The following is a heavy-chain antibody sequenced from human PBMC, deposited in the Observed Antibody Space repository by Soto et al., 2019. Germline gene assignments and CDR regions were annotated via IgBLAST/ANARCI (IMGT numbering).Heavy chain of an antibody. CDR3: ARDDGSSWSYYYYGMDV. Sequence: RSLRLCFAGSGFACRSDGMGWGVDAGGKGLEWVSSISSSSSYIYYADSVKGRFTISRDNAKNSLYLQMNSLRAEDTAVYYCARDDGSSWSYYYYGMDVWGQGTTVTVSS. V-gene: IGHV3-21*01. J-gene: IGHJ6*02. D-gene: IGHD6-13*01. CDR1: GFACRSDG. CDR2: ISSSSSYI.